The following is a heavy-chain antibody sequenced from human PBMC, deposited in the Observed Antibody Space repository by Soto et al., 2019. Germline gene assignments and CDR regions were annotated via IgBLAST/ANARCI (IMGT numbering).Heavy chain of an antibody. J-gene: IGHJ5*01. CDR3: AKDDHTDFMHNCFDS. D-gene: IGHD3-16*01. CDR1: GFTFSIYS. Sequence: PGGSLRLSCATSGFTFSIYSMNWVRQAPGKGLEWVSYISNSGGTIFYADSVKGRFTIARDNAKNSLYLQMNSLRDEDSAVYYCAKDDHTDFMHNCFDSWGQGTLVTVSS. V-gene: IGHV3-48*02. CDR2: ISNSGGTI.